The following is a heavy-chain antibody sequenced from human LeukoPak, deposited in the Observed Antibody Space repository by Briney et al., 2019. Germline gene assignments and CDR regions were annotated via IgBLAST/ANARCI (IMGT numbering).Heavy chain of an antibody. Sequence: GGSLRLSCAASGFTFSSYSMNWVRQAPGKGLEWVSSISSSSSYVYYADSVKGRFTISRDNAKNSLYLQMNSLRAEDTAVYYCAKTYYDILTGYYTPIVKWGQGTLVTVSS. CDR1: GFTFSSYS. J-gene: IGHJ4*02. CDR2: ISSSSSYV. CDR3: AKTYYDILTGYYTPIVK. D-gene: IGHD3-9*01. V-gene: IGHV3-21*01.